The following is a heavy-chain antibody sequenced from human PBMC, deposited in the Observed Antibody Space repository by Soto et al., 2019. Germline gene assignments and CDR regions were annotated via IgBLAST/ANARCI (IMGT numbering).Heavy chain of an antibody. V-gene: IGHV1-69*06. CDR2: IIPIFDTA. D-gene: IGHD5-18*01. CDR3: ARGRVDTAMVTFCNYFYGMDV. CDR1: GGTFRGYA. Sequence: SVHVSCKASGGTFRGYAISWVRKAPGQALEWLGGIIPIFDTANYAQKFQRRATITSDKSTSTAYLELSILRAEDTAVYYCARGRVDTAMVTFCNYFYGMDVWGQGTTVTVSS. J-gene: IGHJ6*02.